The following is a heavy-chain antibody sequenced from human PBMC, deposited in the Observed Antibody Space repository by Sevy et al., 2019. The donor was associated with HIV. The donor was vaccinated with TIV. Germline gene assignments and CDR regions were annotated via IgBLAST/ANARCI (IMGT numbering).Heavy chain of an antibody. Sequence: GGSLRLSCAVSGFPVSSSYMNWVRQAPGKGLEWVSVFYTGSKTDYADSVKGRFTMSRDNSKNTLYLQMNGLRAEDTAVYYCARDKNAYYYGLDVWGQGTTVTVLL. CDR3: ARDKNAYYYGLDV. J-gene: IGHJ6*02. CDR2: FYTGSKT. CDR1: GFPVSSSY. V-gene: IGHV3-53*01.